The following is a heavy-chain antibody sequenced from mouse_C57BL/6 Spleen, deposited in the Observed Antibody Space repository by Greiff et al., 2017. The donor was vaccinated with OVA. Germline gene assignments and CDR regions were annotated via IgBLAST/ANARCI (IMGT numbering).Heavy chain of an antibody. CDR2: IYPRSGNT. D-gene: IGHD1-1*01. Sequence: LEESGAELARPGASVKLSCKASGYTFTSYGISWVKQRTGQGLEWIGEIYPRSGNTYYNEKFKGKATLTADKSSSTAYMELRSLTSEDSAVYFCARCETTVVGGNFAYWGQGTTLTVSS. CDR1: GYTFTSYG. V-gene: IGHV1-81*01. CDR3: ARCETTVVGGNFAY. J-gene: IGHJ2*01.